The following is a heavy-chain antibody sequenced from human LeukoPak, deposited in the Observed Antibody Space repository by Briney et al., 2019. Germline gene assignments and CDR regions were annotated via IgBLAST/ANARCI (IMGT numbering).Heavy chain of an antibody. CDR1: GFTFSDYG. V-gene: IGHV3-33*06. CDR3: AKDGDAYTEFYYYYMDV. CDR2: IWHDGSNK. J-gene: IGHJ6*03. Sequence: GGSLRLSCAASGFTFSDYGLHWVRQAPGKGLEWGALIWHDGSNKYYADSVMGRFTISRDNSKNTLYLQMNSLRAEDTAMYYCAKDGDAYTEFYYYYMDVWGKGTTVTVSS. D-gene: IGHD5-24*01.